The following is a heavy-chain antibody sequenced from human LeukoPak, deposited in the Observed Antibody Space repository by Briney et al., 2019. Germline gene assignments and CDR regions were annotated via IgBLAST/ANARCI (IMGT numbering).Heavy chain of an antibody. D-gene: IGHD3-10*01. CDR2: INPNSGGT. Sequence: ASVKVSCKASGYTFTGYYMHWVRQAPGQGLEWMGWINPNSGGTNYAQKFQGWVTMTRDTSISTAYMELSRLRSDDTAVYYCARHGGSGSYAQKNDYWGQGTLVTVSS. J-gene: IGHJ4*02. V-gene: IGHV1-2*04. CDR3: ARHGGSGSYAQKNDY. CDR1: GYTFTGYY.